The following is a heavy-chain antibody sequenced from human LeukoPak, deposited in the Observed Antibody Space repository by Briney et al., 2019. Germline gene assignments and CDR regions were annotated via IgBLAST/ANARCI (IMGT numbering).Heavy chain of an antibody. CDR2: INPNTGNP. J-gene: IGHJ6*03. CDR1: GYTFTGYY. D-gene: IGHD5-18*01. V-gene: IGHV7-4-1*02. CDR3: ARPEIQVWLQSYYDFYMDV. Sequence: ASVKVSCKASGYTFTGYYMHWVRQAPGQGLEWMGWINPNTGNPTYAQDLTGRFVFSLDTSVSTAYLQITSLKAEDTAVYYCARPEIQVWLQSYYDFYMDVWGKGTTVTVSS.